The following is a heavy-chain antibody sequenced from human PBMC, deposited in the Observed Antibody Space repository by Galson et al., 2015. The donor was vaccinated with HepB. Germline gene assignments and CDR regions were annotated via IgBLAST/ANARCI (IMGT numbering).Heavy chain of an antibody. CDR3: AKDRKEGDPVRFDY. D-gene: IGHD3-16*01. CDR2: ISGSGATT. V-gene: IGHV3-23*01. J-gene: IGHJ4*02. Sequence: SLRLSCAASGFTFSSYAMSWVRQAPGKGLEWVSVISGSGATTYYADSVKGRFTISRDNSKNTLYLQVNSLRAEDAAVYYCAKDRKEGDPVRFDYWGQGTLVTVSS. CDR1: GFTFSSYA.